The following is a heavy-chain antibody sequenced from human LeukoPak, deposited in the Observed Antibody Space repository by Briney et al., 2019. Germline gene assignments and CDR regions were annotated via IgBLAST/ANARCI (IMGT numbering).Heavy chain of an antibody. CDR2: ISWNSGSI. V-gene: IGHV3-9*01. Sequence: GGSLRLSCAASGFTFDDYAMHWVRQAPGKSLEWVSGISWNSGSIGYADSVKGRFTISRDNAKNSLYLQMNSLRAEDTALYYCAKGLRSNRAVAGTDFWGQGTLVTVSS. D-gene: IGHD6-19*01. CDR3: AKGLRSNRAVAGTDF. J-gene: IGHJ4*02. CDR1: GFTFDDYA.